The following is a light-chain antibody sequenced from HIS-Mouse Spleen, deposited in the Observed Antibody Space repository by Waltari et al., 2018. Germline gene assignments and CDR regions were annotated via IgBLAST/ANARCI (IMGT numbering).Light chain of an antibody. CDR3: SSYTSSSTHVV. CDR1: SSDDGCYNY. Sequence: QSALTQPASVSGSPGQSITISCTGTSSDDGCYNYVSWYQQHPGKAPKLLIYEFSNRPSGVSNRFTCSKSGNTASLTISGLQAEDEADYYCSSYTSSSTHVVFGGGTKLTVL. V-gene: IGLV2-14*01. J-gene: IGLJ2*01. CDR2: EFS.